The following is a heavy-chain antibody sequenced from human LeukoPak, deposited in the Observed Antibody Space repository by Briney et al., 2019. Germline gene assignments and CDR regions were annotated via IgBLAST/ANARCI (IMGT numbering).Heavy chain of an antibody. CDR3: ARGDLHYYDSTRRGFDI. Sequence: SCKASGYTFTSYAMHWVRQAPGKGLEWVAIISYDGSNKYYADSVKGRFTISRDNSKNTLYLQMNSLRAEDTAVYYCARGDLHYYDSTRRGFDIWGQGTMITVSS. V-gene: IGHV3-30*04. D-gene: IGHD3-10*01. CDR1: GYTFTSYA. CDR2: ISYDGSNK. J-gene: IGHJ3*02.